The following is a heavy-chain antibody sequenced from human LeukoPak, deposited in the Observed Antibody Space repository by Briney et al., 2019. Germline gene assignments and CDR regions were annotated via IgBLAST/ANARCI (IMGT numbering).Heavy chain of an antibody. CDR1: GGSFSGYY. CDR2: INHSGST. CDR3: ARGPGYDFWSGYYKRNYFDY. V-gene: IGHV4-34*01. D-gene: IGHD3-3*01. Sequence: PSETLSLTCAVYGGSFSGYYWSWIRQPPGEGLEWIGEINHSGSTNYNPSLKSRVTISVDTSKNQFSLKLSSVTAADTAVYYCARGPGYDFWSGYYKRNYFDYWGQGTLVTVSS. J-gene: IGHJ4*02.